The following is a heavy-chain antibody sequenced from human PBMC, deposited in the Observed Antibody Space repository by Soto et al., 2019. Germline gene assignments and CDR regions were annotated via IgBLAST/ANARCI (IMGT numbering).Heavy chain of an antibody. J-gene: IGHJ5*01. CDR3: ARVRQGCSANNCYFDP. Sequence: SETLSLTCTLSGGSVRAADWWNWVRQSPDRGLEWIAEVHISGHSNYNPSLRSRVSVSIDSSKNQFYLNLNSVTAADTAIYYCARVRQGCSANNCYFDPWGQGTQVNVSS. V-gene: IGHV4-4*02. CDR2: VHISGHS. D-gene: IGHD1-1*01. CDR1: GGSVRAADW.